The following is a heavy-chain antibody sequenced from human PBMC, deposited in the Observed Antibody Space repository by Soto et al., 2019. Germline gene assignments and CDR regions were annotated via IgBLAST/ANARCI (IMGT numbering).Heavy chain of an antibody. D-gene: IGHD7-27*01. CDR1: GFPFTSYG. CDR2: INTNGNR. J-gene: IGHJ4*02. V-gene: IGHV3-23*01. Sequence: EMQLLESGGGLVQPGGSLRLSCAASGFPFTSYGVSWVRQAPGKGLEWVSTINTNGNRHYADSVKGRFTISRDSSESMLYLDMNNLRAEDTALYYCARKLGVGHYPFRHWGQGTLVTVSS. CDR3: ARKLGVGHYPFRH.